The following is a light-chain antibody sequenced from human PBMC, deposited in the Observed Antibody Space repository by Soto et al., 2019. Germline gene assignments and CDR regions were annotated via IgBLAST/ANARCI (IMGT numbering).Light chain of an antibody. CDR3: CSYAGSLDV. V-gene: IGLV2-11*01. J-gene: IGLJ1*01. CDR1: SSDVGGYNY. CDR2: DVS. Sequence: QSALTQPRSVSRSPGHSVTISCTGTSSDVGGYNYVSWYQQHPGKAPKLMIYDVSKRPSGVPDRFSGSKSGNTASLTISGLQAEDDADYYCCSYAGSLDVFGTGTKVTVL.